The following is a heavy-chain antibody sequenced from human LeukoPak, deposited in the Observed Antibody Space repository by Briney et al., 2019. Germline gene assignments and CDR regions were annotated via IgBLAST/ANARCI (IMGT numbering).Heavy chain of an antibody. CDR1: GFTFSAYY. D-gene: IGHD2-21*01. J-gene: IGHJ4*02. CDR2: ISSSGSTI. V-gene: IGHV3-11*01. CDR3: ARLVNYYFDY. Sequence: GGSLRLSCAASGFTFSAYYMSWIRQAPGKGLEWVSYISSSGSTIYYADSVKGRFTISRDNAENSLYLQMNSQRAEDTAVYYCARLVNYYFDYWGQGTLVTVSS.